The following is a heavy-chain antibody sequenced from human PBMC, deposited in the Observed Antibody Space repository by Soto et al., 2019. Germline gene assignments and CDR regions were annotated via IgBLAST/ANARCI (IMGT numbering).Heavy chain of an antibody. J-gene: IGHJ6*02. CDR1: GGSFSCYY. V-gene: IGHV4-34*01. Sequence: PAATLSLTCAGYGGSFSCYYLDLVRLPPGKGLEWIGEINHSGRTTYNPSLMSRVAMSLDTSKNQFSLKLTSVTAADTAVYYWARVVRESHYYYHYGMDGWGQGNTVTLS. CDR2: INHSGRT. CDR3: ARVVRESHYYYHYGMDG.